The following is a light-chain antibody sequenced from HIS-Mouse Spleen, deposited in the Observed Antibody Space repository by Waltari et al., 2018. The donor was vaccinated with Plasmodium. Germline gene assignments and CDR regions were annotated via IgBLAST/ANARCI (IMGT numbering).Light chain of an antibody. J-gene: IGKJ2*01. CDR1: QSVSSSY. V-gene: IGKV3-20*01. Sequence: EIVLTQSPGTLSLSPGERATLSCRASQSVSSSYLAWYQQKPGQAPRLLIYGASSRATGITDRFSGSGSGTDFTLTISRLEPEDVAVYYWQQYGSSPYTFGQGTKLEIK. CDR3: QQYGSSPYT. CDR2: GAS.